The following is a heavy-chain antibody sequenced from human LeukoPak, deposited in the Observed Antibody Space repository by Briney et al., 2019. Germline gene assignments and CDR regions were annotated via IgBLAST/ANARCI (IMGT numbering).Heavy chain of an antibody. CDR2: IIPIFGTA. CDR3: ASSPLSYYGSGSYYNVVDY. V-gene: IGHV1-69*05. Sequence: PVKVSCKASGGTFISYAISWVRQAPGQGLEWMGGIIPIFGTANYAQKFQGRVTITTDESTSTAYMELSSLRSEDTAVYYCASSPLSYYGSGSYYNVVDYWGQGTLVTVSS. D-gene: IGHD3-10*01. CDR1: GGTFISYA. J-gene: IGHJ4*02.